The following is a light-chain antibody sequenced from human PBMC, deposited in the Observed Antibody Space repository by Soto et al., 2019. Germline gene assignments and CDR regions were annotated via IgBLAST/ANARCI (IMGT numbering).Light chain of an antibody. V-gene: IGLV2-8*01. CDR1: SSDVGGYNY. J-gene: IGLJ2*01. CDR2: EVN. Sequence: QSALTQPPSASGSPGQSVTISCTGTSSDVGGYNYGSWYQQHPGKAPKLMNYEVNKRPSGVPDRISGSKSGNTAPLTVSGLKAEDGDNYYCSSYADSTVLIFGAGTKLTV. CDR3: SSYADSTVLI.